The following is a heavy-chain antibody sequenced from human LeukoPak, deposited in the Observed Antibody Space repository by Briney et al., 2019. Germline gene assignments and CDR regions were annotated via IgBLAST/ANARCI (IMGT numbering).Heavy chain of an antibody. J-gene: IGHJ6*03. CDR3: ARGGGYSSGWEGGFYYYYMDV. V-gene: IGHV4-61*02. Sequence: SETLSLTCTVSGGSISSGSYYWSWIRQPAGKGLEWIGRIYTSGSTNYNPSLKSRVTISVDTSKNQFSLKLSSVTAADTAVYYCARGGGYSSGWEGGFYYYYMDVWGKGTTVTVSS. CDR1: GGSISSGSYY. D-gene: IGHD6-19*01. CDR2: IYTSGST.